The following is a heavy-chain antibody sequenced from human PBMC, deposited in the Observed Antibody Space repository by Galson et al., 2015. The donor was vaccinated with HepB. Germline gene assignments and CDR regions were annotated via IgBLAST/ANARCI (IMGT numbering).Heavy chain of an antibody. D-gene: IGHD3-9*01. V-gene: IGHV3-30*03. CDR3: ARDGRQRYFDWLLSNYFDY. J-gene: IGHJ4*02. CDR2: ALYDGGDD. Sequence: SLRLSCAASGYTFKNYHIHWVRQAPGKGLEWVAVALYDGGDDYADSVKGRFTTSRDSSKNTVYLQMNSLRPEDTAVYYCARDGRQRYFDWLLSNYFDYWGQGTLVTVSS. CDR1: GYTFKNYH.